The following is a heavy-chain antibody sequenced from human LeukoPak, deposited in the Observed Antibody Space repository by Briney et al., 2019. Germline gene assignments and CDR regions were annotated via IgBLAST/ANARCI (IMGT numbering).Heavy chain of an antibody. CDR2: IYYSGST. CDR3: ARGGYYDSRRRYYFDY. CDR1: GGSISSSSYY. V-gene: IGHV4-39*01. Sequence: SETLSLTCTVSGGSISSSSYYWGWTRQPPGKGLEWIGSIYYSGSTYYNPSLKSRVTISVVTSKNQFSLKLSSVTAADTAVYYCARGGYYDSRRRYYFDYWGQGTLVTVSS. J-gene: IGHJ4*02. D-gene: IGHD3-22*01.